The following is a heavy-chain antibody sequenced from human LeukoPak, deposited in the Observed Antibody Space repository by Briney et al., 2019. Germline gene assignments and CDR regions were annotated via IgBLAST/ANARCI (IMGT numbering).Heavy chain of an antibody. CDR2: VLPMSGAT. J-gene: IGHJ3*02. V-gene: IGHV1-69*06. D-gene: IGHD5-12*01. CDR3: AREDRLDAFDI. CDR1: GGTFSVYA. Sequence: GASVKVSCKTSGGTFSVYAICWVRQAPGQGLQWMGRVLPMSGATSYAQKFQGRLTILADKSTNTAYMELSRLRSDDTAVYYCAREDRLDAFDIWGQGTLVTVS.